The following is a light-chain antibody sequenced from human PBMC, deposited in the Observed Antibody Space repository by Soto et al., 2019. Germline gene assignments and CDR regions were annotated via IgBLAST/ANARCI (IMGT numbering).Light chain of an antibody. CDR2: DVS. CDR1: SSDVGAYYC. Sequence: QSALTQPRSVSVSPGQSVTISCTGTSSDVGAYYCVSWYQQHPGKAPKLIIYDVSQRPSGVPDRFSGSKSDNTASLTISGLQAEDEADYYCSSYAGSNTHVVFGGGTKLTV. J-gene: IGLJ2*01. CDR3: SSYAGSNTHVV. V-gene: IGLV2-11*01.